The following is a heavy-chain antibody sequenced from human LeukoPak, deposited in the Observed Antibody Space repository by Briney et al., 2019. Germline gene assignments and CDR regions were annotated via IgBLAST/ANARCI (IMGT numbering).Heavy chain of an antibody. Sequence: GGSLRLSCVASGFTFSRYWMSWVRQAPGKGLEWVANIKQDGDQKHYVDSVRGRFIISRDNAKNSLHLQMNSLRAEDTAVYYCARFAKGYGSGDVDYWGQGTLVTVSS. CDR3: ARFAKGYGSGDVDY. V-gene: IGHV3-7*01. J-gene: IGHJ4*02. CDR2: IKQDGDQK. D-gene: IGHD3-10*01. CDR1: GFTFSRYW.